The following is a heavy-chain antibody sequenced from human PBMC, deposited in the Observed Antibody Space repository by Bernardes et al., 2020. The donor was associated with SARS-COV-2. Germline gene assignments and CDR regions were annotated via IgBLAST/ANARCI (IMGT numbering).Heavy chain of an antibody. J-gene: IGHJ4*02. CDR2: VYHDGST. CDR1: GGSINTDNW. Sequence: SETLSLTCAVSGGSINTDNWWSWVRQTPDKGLEWIGEVYHDGSTNYSPSLKGRISVSVDTSRSQFSLKLTAVTAADTAVYYCARFYGDYDSLDSWGQGILVTVSS. CDR3: ARFYGDYDSLDS. V-gene: IGHV4-4*02. D-gene: IGHD2-21*02.